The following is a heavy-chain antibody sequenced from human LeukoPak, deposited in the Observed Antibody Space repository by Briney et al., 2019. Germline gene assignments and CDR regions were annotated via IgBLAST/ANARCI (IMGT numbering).Heavy chain of an antibody. D-gene: IGHD5-24*01. CDR1: GFTVSSNY. Sequence: GGSLRPSCAASGFTVSSNYMSWVRQAPGKGLEWVSVIYSGGSTYYADSVKGRFTISRDNSKNTLYLQMNSLRAEDTAVYYCAREMATIRYFDYWGQGTLVTVSS. J-gene: IGHJ4*02. CDR3: AREMATIRYFDY. CDR2: IYSGGST. V-gene: IGHV3-53*01.